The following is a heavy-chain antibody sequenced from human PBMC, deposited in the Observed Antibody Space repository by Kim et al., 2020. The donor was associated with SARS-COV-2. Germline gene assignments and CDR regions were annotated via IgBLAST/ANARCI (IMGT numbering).Heavy chain of an antibody. V-gene: IGHV1-3*01. Sequence: ASVKVSCKASLYTFTSYAMHWVRPAPGQRLEWMGWINAGNGNTKYSQKFQGKVTITRDTPASTAYMELSSQRSEGTAVYYCARGGEMATITLDYWGQGTLVSVSS. J-gene: IGHJ4*02. D-gene: IGHD5-12*01. CDR1: LYTFTSYA. CDR3: ARGGEMATITLDY. CDR2: INAGNGNT.